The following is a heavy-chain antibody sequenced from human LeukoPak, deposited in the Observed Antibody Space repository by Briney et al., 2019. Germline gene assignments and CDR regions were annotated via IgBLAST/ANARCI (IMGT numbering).Heavy chain of an antibody. CDR3: ARSLSRDILTGYSFDY. J-gene: IGHJ4*02. Sequence: TSETLSLTCTVSGVSISSSSYYWGWIRQPPGKGLEWIGSIYYSGSTYYNPSLKSRVTISVDTSKNQFSLKLSSVTAADTAVYYCARSLSRDILTGYSFDYWGQGTLVTVSS. D-gene: IGHD3-9*01. CDR2: IYYSGST. V-gene: IGHV4-39*01. CDR1: GVSISSSSYY.